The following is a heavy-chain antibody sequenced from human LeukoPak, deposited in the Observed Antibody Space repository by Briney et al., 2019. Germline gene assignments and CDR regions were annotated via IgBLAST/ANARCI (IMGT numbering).Heavy chain of an antibody. V-gene: IGHV4-59*01. J-gene: IGHJ3*02. Sequence: PSETLSLTCTVSGGSISSYYWSWIRQPPGKGLEWIGYIYYSGSTNYNPSLKSRVTISVDTSKNQFSLKLSSVTAADTAVYYCARDKAYDSSGYHLRAFDIWGQGTMVTVSS. CDR3: ARDKAYDSSGYHLRAFDI. D-gene: IGHD3-22*01. CDR2: IYYSGST. CDR1: GGSISSYY.